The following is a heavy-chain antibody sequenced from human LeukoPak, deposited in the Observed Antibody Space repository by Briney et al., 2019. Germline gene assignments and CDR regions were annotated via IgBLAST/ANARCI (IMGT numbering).Heavy chain of an antibody. CDR3: AKQMATIPFDY. J-gene: IGHJ4*02. D-gene: IGHD5-24*01. CDR2: IWYDGSDT. CDR1: GFTFSSYV. V-gene: IGHV3-33*06. Sequence: PGGSLRLSCVASGFTFSSYVMPWVRQAPGKGLEWVALIWYDGSDTYYADSVKGRFTISRDNSKNTLYLQMNSLRAEDTAVYYCAKQMATIPFDYWGQGTLVTVSS.